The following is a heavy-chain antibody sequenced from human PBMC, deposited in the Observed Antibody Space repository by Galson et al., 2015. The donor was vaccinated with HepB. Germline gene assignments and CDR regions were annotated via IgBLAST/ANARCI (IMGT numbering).Heavy chain of an antibody. J-gene: IGHJ4*02. D-gene: IGHD6-19*01. V-gene: IGHV3-23*01. Sequence: SLRLSCAASGFIFSNFDMIWVRQAPGKGLEWVSAVSNGGDRTYYADSVTGRFTISRDNAKNTVYLQMHSLRAEDTAVYYCAKDLQRSSGWFSVEYWGQGALVTVSS. CDR3: AKDLQRSSGWFSVEY. CDR2: VSNGGDRT. CDR1: GFIFSNFD.